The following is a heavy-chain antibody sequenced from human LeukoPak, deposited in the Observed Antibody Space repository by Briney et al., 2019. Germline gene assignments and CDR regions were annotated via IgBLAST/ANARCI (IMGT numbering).Heavy chain of an antibody. Sequence: GLEWMGWINPNNGATNNAQKFQGRVTMTRDTSISIVYMELSRLTSDDTAVYYCVRDGAMDVWGQGTTVTVSS. J-gene: IGHJ6*02. CDR3: VRDGAMDV. V-gene: IGHV1-2*02. CDR2: INPNNGAT.